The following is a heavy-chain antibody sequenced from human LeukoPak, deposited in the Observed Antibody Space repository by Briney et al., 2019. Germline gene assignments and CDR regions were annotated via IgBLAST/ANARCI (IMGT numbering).Heavy chain of an antibody. V-gene: IGHV1-69*13. CDR2: IIPIFGTA. CDR3: ARGSPAGWYPPDY. Sequence: GASMKVSCKASGGTFSSYAISWVRQAPGQGLEWMGGIIPIFGTANYAQKFQGRVTITADESTSTAYMELSSLRSEDTAVYYCARGSPAGWYPPDYWGQGTLVTVSS. CDR1: GGTFSSYA. D-gene: IGHD6-19*01. J-gene: IGHJ4*02.